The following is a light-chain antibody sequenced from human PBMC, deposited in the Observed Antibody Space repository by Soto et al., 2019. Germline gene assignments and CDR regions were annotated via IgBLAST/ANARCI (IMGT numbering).Light chain of an antibody. Sequence: EIVLTQSPGTLSLSPGERATLSCRASQSVSSSYLAWYQQKPGQAPRLLIYGASSRATGIPDRFSGSGSGTDFTLTISRLEPEDFATYYGQQYDSYPVTVGQGTRLEIK. CDR3: QQYDSYPVT. CDR2: GAS. J-gene: IGKJ5*01. V-gene: IGKV3-20*01. CDR1: QSVSSSY.